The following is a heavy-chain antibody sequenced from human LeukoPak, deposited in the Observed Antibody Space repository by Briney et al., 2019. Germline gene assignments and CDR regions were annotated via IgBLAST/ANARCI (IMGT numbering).Heavy chain of an antibody. D-gene: IGHD2-21*01. J-gene: IGHJ4*02. CDR2: IYPGDSDT. Sequence: GESLKISCKGSGYSFTSYWIGWVRQMPGKGLEWMGIIYPGDSDTRYSPSFQGQVTISADKSISTAYLQWSSLKASDTAMYYCARRVSYCGDDCFFDYWGQGTLVTVSS. CDR3: ARRVSYCGDDCFFDY. V-gene: IGHV5-51*01. CDR1: GYSFTSYW.